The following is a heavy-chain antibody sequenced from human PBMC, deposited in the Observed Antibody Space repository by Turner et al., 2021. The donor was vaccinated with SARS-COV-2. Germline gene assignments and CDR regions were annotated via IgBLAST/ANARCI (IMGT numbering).Heavy chain of an antibody. CDR1: GYTLIELS. CDR3: ATAPPYCTNGVCPNWFDP. D-gene: IGHD2-8*01. Sequence: QVQLVQSGAEVKKPGASVKVSCKVSGYTLIELSMYWVRQAPGKGLEWMGGFDPEDGETIYAQKFQGRVTMTEDTSTDTAYMELSSLRSEDTAVYYCATAPPYCTNGVCPNWFDPWGQGTLVTVSS. CDR2: FDPEDGET. J-gene: IGHJ5*02. V-gene: IGHV1-24*01.